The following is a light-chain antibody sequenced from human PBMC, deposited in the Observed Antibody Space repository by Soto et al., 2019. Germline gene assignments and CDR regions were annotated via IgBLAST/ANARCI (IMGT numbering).Light chain of an antibody. V-gene: IGLV2-14*01. J-gene: IGLJ2*01. CDR3: SSYTSSISNVV. CDR1: SSEIGNYNY. Sequence: QSALTQPASVSGSPGQSSTISCTGTSSEIGNYNYVSWYQQHPGKAPKLLIYEVSNRPSGVSNRFSGSKSGNTAYLNISGLQPEDEADYDCSSYTSSISNVVFGGGTQLTV. CDR2: EVS.